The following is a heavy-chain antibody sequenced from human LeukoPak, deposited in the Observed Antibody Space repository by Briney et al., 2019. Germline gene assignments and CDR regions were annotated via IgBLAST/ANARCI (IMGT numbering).Heavy chain of an antibody. CDR2: ITGSGDST. D-gene: IGHD6-19*01. V-gene: IGHV3-23*01. CDR3: TKDRLSSGWYNYFDP. Sequence: TGGSLRLSCVASGFAFSSYAMSWVRQAPGKGLEWVSAITGSGDSTYYADSVKGRFSISKGISKNTLYLQMNSLRAEDTAVYYCTKDRLSSGWYNYFDPWGQGTLVTVSS. CDR1: GFAFSSYA. J-gene: IGHJ5*02.